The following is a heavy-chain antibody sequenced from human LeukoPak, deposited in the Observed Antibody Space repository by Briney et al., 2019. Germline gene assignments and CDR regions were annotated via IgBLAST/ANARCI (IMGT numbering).Heavy chain of an antibody. Sequence: SWIRQPPGKGLEWIGYIYYSGSTYYNPSLKSRVTISVDTSKNQFSLKLSSVTAADTAVYYCARGGSYGDYVNYWGQGTLVTVSS. V-gene: IGHV4-30-4*01. J-gene: IGHJ4*02. D-gene: IGHD4-17*01. CDR2: IYYSGST. CDR3: ARGGSYGDYVNY.